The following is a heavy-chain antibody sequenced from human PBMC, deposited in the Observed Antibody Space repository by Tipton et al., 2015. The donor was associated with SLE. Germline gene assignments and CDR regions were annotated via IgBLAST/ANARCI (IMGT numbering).Heavy chain of an antibody. D-gene: IGHD3-10*01. Sequence: TLSLTCTVSGDSIDHYFWSWIRQPAGKGLEWIGSIYHRGNSYYNPSVKSRITISVDTSKNQFSLNLSSVTAADTAVYFCARTYYYGSGKTFDIWGQGTMVTVSS. J-gene: IGHJ3*02. V-gene: IGHV4-59*05. CDR3: ARTYYYGSGKTFDI. CDR2: IYHRGNS. CDR1: GDSIDHYF.